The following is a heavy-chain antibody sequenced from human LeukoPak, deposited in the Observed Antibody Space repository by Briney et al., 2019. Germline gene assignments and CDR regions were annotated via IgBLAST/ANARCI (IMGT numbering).Heavy chain of an antibody. CDR3: ARERRGIAAADIDH. CDR2: ISSSSSTI. J-gene: IGHJ5*02. V-gene: IGHV3-48*02. D-gene: IGHD6-13*01. Sequence: GGSLRLSCAASGFTFSSYSMSWVRQAPGKGLEWVSSISSSSSTIYYADSVRGRFTTSRDNAKNSLYLQMNTLRDEDTAVYYCARERRGIAAADIDHWGQGTLVTVSS. CDR1: GFTFSSYS.